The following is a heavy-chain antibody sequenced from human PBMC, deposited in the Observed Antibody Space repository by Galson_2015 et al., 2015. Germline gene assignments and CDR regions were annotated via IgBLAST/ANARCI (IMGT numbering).Heavy chain of an antibody. CDR3: AGFLGYCSGTSCYKGNHYYIDV. J-gene: IGHJ6*03. CDR2: VSSGGSYI. D-gene: IGHD2-2*02. CDR1: GFTFTTYS. V-gene: IGHV3-21*01. Sequence: SLRLSCAASGFTFTTYSMNWVRQAPEKGLEWVSSVSSGGSYIYYADSVKGRFTISRDNAKNSLYLQMNSLRVEDAAVYYCAGFLGYCSGTSCYKGNHYYIDVWGKGTTVTVSS.